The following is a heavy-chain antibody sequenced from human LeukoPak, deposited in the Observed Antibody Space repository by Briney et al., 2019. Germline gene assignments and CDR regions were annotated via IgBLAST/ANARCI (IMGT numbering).Heavy chain of an antibody. J-gene: IGHJ4*02. V-gene: IGHV3-7*01. D-gene: IGHD6-13*01. CDR3: ARDASSWYRDY. CDR2: IKQDGSEE. CDR1: GFTFSSYW. Sequence: SGGSLRLSWAASGFTFSSYWMSWVPQAPGKGLEWVANIKQDGSEEYYVDSVKGRFTISRENAKNSIYLQISSLRVDDTAVYFCARDASSWYRDYWGQGTLVTVSS.